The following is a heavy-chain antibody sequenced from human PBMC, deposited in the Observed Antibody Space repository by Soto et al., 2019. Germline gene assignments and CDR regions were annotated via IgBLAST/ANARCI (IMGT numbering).Heavy chain of an antibody. CDR2: IDPSDSYT. D-gene: IGHD6-19*01. Sequence: GESLKISCKGSGYSFTSYWISWVRQMPGKGLEWMGRIDPSDSYTNYSPSFQGHVTISADKSISTAYLQWGSLKASDTAMYYCARRKAGTAGYYYGMDVWGQGTTVTVSS. CDR1: GYSFTSYW. J-gene: IGHJ6*02. V-gene: IGHV5-10-1*01. CDR3: ARRKAGTAGYYYGMDV.